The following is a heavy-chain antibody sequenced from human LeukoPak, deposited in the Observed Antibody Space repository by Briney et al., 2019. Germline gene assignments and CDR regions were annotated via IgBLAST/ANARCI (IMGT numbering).Heavy chain of an antibody. D-gene: IGHD3-3*01. CDR2: INHSGST. Sequence: SETLSLTCAVYGGSFSGYYWSWIRQAPGKGLEWIWEINHSGSTNYNPSLKSRVTISVCTSKSQFSLKLSSVTAADTAVYYCARVKYYDFWSGDYYFDYWGQGTLVTVSS. CDR1: GGSFSGYY. J-gene: IGHJ4*02. CDR3: ARVKYYDFWSGDYYFDY. V-gene: IGHV4-34*01.